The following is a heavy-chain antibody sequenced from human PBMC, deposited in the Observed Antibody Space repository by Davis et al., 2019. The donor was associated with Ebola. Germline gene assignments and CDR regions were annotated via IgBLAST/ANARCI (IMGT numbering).Heavy chain of an antibody. V-gene: IGHV4-34*12. D-gene: IGHD3-10*01. CDR2: IFYTGST. Sequence: SETLSLTCAVYGGSFSGYYWSWIRQPPGKGLEWIGSIFYTGSTFYNPSLKSRVSISVDTSKNQFSLKLSSVTAADTAVYFCARGHSFGSMVYGLDVWGQGTTVSVSS. CDR3: ARGHSFGSMVYGLDV. J-gene: IGHJ6*02. CDR1: GGSFSGYY.